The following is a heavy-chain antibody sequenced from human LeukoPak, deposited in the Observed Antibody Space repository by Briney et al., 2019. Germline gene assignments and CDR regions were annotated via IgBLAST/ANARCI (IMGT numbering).Heavy chain of an antibody. CDR3: ARDPDPILGANFHS. V-gene: IGHV3-64*01. J-gene: IGHJ4*02. CDR2: ISSDGGTT. Sequence: PGGSLRLSCAASGFTFSSYTMHWVRQAPGKGLEYVSAISSDGGTTYYANSVQGRFTISRDNSKNTLYLQLGCLRAEDMAVYYCARDPDPILGANFHSWGQGTLVTVSS. D-gene: IGHD1-26*01. CDR1: GFTFSSYT.